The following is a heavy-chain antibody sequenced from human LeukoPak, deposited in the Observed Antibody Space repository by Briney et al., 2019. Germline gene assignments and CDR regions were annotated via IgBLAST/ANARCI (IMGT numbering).Heavy chain of an antibody. D-gene: IGHD3-22*01. CDR3: ARPLGYYYDSSGEFDY. Sequence: ASVKVSCKASGYTFTSYGISWVRQAPGQGLEWLGWISAYNGNTNYAQKLQGRVTMTTDTSTSTAYMELRSLRSDDTAVYYCARPLGYYYDSSGEFDYWGQGSLVTVSS. CDR2: ISAYNGNT. CDR1: GYTFTSYG. J-gene: IGHJ4*02. V-gene: IGHV1-18*01.